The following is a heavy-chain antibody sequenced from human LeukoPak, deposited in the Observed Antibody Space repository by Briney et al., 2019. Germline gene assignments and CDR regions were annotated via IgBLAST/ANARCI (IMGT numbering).Heavy chain of an antibody. Sequence: GGPLRLSCAASGFTFSSYAMHWCRQAPGKGLEYVSAISSNWGSKYYANSVKGRFTISRDNCKNTLYLQMGSLRAEDMAVYYCARGCSSTSWPPDYWGQGTLVTVSS. D-gene: IGHD2-2*01. V-gene: IGHV3-64*01. J-gene: IGHJ4*02. CDR3: ARGCSSTSWPPDY. CDR1: GFTFSSYA. CDR2: ISSNWGSK.